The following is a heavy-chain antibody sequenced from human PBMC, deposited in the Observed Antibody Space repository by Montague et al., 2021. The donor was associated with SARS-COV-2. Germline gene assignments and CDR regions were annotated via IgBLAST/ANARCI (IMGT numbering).Heavy chain of an antibody. Sequence: SETLSLICTVSGGSISSNNYYWDWIRQPPGKGLEWIGSIYDSGSTYYNPSLKSRVTISVDTSKNHFSLKLNSVTAADTAVYYCARRGRKLLPVATTIGGFDIWGQGTMVTVSS. CDR2: IYDSGST. V-gene: IGHV4-39*02. CDR1: GGSISSNNYY. J-gene: IGHJ3*02. CDR3: ARRGRKLLPVATTIGGFDI. D-gene: IGHD5-12*01.